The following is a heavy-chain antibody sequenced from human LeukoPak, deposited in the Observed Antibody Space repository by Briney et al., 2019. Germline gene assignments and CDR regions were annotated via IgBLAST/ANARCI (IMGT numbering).Heavy chain of an antibody. J-gene: IGHJ6*02. CDR1: GYTFTSYD. CDR3: VIDYGDTSSYYYGMDV. V-gene: IGHV1-8*01. CDR2: MNPNSGNT. D-gene: IGHD4-17*01. Sequence: GASVKVSCKASGYTFTSYDINWVRQATGQGLEWMGWMNPNSGNTGYAQKFQGRVTMTRNTSISTAYMELSSLRSEDTAVYYCVIDYGDTSSYYYGMDVWGQGTTVTVSS.